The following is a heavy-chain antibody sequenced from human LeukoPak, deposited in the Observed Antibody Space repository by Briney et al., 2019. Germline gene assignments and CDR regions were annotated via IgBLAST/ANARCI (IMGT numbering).Heavy chain of an antibody. CDR1: GGSFSGYY. Sequence: SETLSLTCAASGGSFSGYYWSWIRQPPGKGLEWIGEINHSGSTTYSPSLKSRVTISVDTSKNQFSLKLSSVTAADTAVYYCARASVTYYYYYYMDVWGKGTTVTVSS. CDR3: ARASVTYYYYYYMDV. V-gene: IGHV4-34*01. CDR2: INHSGST. D-gene: IGHD4-11*01. J-gene: IGHJ6*03.